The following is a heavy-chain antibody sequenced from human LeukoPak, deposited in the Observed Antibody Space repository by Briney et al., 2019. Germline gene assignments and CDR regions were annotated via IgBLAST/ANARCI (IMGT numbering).Heavy chain of an antibody. CDR1: GYTFTGYY. CDR3: ARDLRSPNYGDYVGGIDY. Sequence: ASVKVSCKASGYTFTGYYMRWVRQAPGQGLEWMGWINPNSGGTNYAQKFQGRVTMTRDTSISTAYMELSRLRSDDTAVYYCARDLRSPNYGDYVGGIDYWGQGTLVTVSS. CDR2: INPNSGGT. J-gene: IGHJ4*02. D-gene: IGHD4-17*01. V-gene: IGHV1-2*02.